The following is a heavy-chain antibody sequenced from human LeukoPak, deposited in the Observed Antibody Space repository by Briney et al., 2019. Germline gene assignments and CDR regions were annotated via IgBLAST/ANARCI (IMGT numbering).Heavy chain of an antibody. J-gene: IGHJ4*02. V-gene: IGHV3-11*01. D-gene: IGHD1-26*01. Sequence: PGGSLRLSCAASGSTFSDYYMSWVRQAPGKGLEWVSYISNSGSTIYYADSVKGRFTISRDNAKNSLYLMNSLRAGDTAIYYCVRDQDEDRGSTTYDWWGQGTLVTVSS. CDR3: VRDQDEDRGSTTYDW. CDR2: ISNSGSTI. CDR1: GSTFSDYY.